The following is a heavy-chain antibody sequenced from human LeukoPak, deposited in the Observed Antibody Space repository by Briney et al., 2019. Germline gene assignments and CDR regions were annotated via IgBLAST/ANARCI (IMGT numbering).Heavy chain of an antibody. V-gene: IGHV3-30-3*01. D-gene: IGHD5-12*01. J-gene: IGHJ4*02. CDR3: ARAATITFDY. Sequence: GGSLRLSCAASGFTFSSYAMHWVRQAPGKGLEWVAVISYDGSSKYYVDSVKGRFTISRDNSKNTLYLQMNSLRAEDTAVYYCARAATITFDYWGQGTLVTVSS. CDR1: GFTFSSYA. CDR2: ISYDGSSK.